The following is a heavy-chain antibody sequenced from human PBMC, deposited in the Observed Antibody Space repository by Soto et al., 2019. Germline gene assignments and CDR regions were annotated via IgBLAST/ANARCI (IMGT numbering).Heavy chain of an antibody. D-gene: IGHD6-13*01. Sequence: PSETLSLTCTVSGGSLSSYYWSWIRQPPGKGLEWIGYIYYSGSTNYNPSLKSRVTISVDTSKNQFSLKLTSVTAADMAMYYCARPKTIGAAAGKGWFDPWGQGTQVTVS. CDR1: GGSLSSYY. CDR2: IYYSGST. J-gene: IGHJ5*02. V-gene: IGHV4-59*08. CDR3: ARPKTIGAAAGKGWFDP.